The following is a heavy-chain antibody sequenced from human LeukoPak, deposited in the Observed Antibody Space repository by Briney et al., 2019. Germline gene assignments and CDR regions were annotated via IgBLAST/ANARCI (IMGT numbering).Heavy chain of an antibody. CDR1: GGSFSGYY. J-gene: IGHJ3*02. CDR3: ARLGDSSGYHAFDI. D-gene: IGHD3-22*01. CDR2: INHSGST. Sequence: KTSETLSLTCAVYGGSFSGYYWSWIRQPPGKGLEWIGEINHSGSTNYNPSLKSRVTISVDTSKNQFSLKLSSVTAADTAVYYCARLGDSSGYHAFDIWGQGTMVTVSS. V-gene: IGHV4-34*01.